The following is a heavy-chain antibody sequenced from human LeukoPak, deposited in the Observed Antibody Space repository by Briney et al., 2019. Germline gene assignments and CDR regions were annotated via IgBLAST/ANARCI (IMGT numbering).Heavy chain of an antibody. CDR2: ITSSGSAI. Sequence: GGSLRLSCAASGFRFSSYSMNWVRQAPGKGLEWVSYITSSGSAINYADSVKGRFTISRESAKNSLYLQMNSLRDEDTALYYCARADYFDYWGQGNLVTVSS. V-gene: IGHV3-48*02. CDR1: GFRFSSYS. J-gene: IGHJ4*02. CDR3: ARADYFDY.